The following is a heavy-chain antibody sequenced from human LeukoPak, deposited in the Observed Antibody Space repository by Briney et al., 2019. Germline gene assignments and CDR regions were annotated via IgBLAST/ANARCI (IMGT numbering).Heavy chain of an antibody. Sequence: SETLPLTCTVPSGSISSSGYYWGWIRQPPGKGLEWIGSVYYSGSTYYNPSLTSRVTISVDASKNQFSLKLSSVTAADTAIYYCTRSSGYYGGDMDVWGKGTTVTVSS. CDR3: TRSSGYYGGDMDV. V-gene: IGHV4-39*01. CDR1: SGSISSSGYY. CDR2: VYYSGST. D-gene: IGHD3-22*01. J-gene: IGHJ6*03.